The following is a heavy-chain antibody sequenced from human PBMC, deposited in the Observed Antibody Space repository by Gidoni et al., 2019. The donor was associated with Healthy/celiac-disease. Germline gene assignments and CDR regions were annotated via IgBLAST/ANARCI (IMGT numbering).Heavy chain of an antibody. V-gene: IGHV3-30*11. CDR2: IAYEGSNK. CDR3: ARAALSYYYDSSGYYYLDY. J-gene: IGHJ4*02. CDR1: GFVFGGCA. D-gene: IGHD3-22*01. Sequence: QVPLVESGGGLAQPGGCLRPPWAAAGFVFGGCAMHWARQAPGKGLEWVAVIAYEGSNKYYADSVKGRFTIARDNAKNTLYLQMKSRSAEETAVYYWARAALSYYYDSSGYYYLDYWGQGTLVTVSS.